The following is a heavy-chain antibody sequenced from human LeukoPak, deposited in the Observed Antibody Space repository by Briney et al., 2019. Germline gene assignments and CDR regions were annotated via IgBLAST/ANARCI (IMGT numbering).Heavy chain of an antibody. CDR2: ISGSGGST. CDR3: AKALDTTSYYYGMDV. Sequence: GGSLRLSCAASGFTFSSYAMSWVRQAPGKGLEWVSAISGSGGSTYYADSVKGRLTISRDNSKNTLYLQMNSLRAEDTAVYYCAKALDTTSYYYGMDVWGQGTTATVSS. CDR1: GFTFSSYA. D-gene: IGHD2/OR15-2a*01. J-gene: IGHJ6*02. V-gene: IGHV3-23*01.